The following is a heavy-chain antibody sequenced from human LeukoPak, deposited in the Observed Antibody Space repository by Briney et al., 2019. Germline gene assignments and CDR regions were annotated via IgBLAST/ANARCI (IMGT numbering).Heavy chain of an antibody. CDR3: ARDQEGWGAGYFDY. J-gene: IGHJ4*02. D-gene: IGHD3-16*01. V-gene: IGHV3-21*01. CDR1: GFTFSSYS. CDR2: ISSSSSYI. Sequence: GGSLRLSCAASGFTFSSYSMNWVRQAPGKGLEWVSTISSSSSYIYYADSVKGRFTISRDNAKNSLYLQMNSLRAEDTAVYYCARDQEGWGAGYFDYWGQGTLVTVSS.